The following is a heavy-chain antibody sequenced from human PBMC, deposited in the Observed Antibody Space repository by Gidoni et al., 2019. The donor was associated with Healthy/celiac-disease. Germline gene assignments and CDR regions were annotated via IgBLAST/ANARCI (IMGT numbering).Heavy chain of an antibody. D-gene: IGHD2-15*01. CDR2: INHSGST. Sequence: QVQLQQWGAGLLKPSETLSLTCAVYGGSFSGYYWSWIRQPPGKGLEWIGQINHSGSTNYNPSLTSRVHISVDKSKNQFSLKLSSVTAADTAVYYCARIETAATNWFDPWGQGTLVTVSS. CDR1: GGSFSGYY. CDR3: ARIETAATNWFDP. J-gene: IGHJ5*02. V-gene: IGHV4-34*01.